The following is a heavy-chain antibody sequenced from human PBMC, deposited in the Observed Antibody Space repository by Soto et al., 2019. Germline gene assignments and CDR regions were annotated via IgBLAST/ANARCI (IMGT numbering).Heavy chain of an antibody. D-gene: IGHD3-22*01. CDR2: IIPIFGTA. J-gene: IGHJ5*02. V-gene: IGHV1-69*13. CDR1: GGTFSSYA. CDR3: ARDCDYYDSSGYYHQYNWFDP. Sequence: GASVKVSCKASGGTFSSYAISWVRQAPGQGLEWMGGIIPIFGTANYAQKFQGRVTITADESTSTAYMELSSLRSEDTAVYYCARDCDYYDSSGYYHQYNWFDPWGQGTLVTVSS.